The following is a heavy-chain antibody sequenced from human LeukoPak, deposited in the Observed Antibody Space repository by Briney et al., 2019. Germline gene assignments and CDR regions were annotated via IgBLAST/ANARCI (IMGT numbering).Heavy chain of an antibody. Sequence: SETLSLTCAVSGASVTSFYWSWIRQTPGKGLEWIGYGYNNGRTNYSPSLKSRVTISVDMSKNQFSLKLNFVTAADTAVYYCARDRGGYTYSHDYWGQGTLVTVSS. D-gene: IGHD5-18*01. V-gene: IGHV4-59*02. CDR2: GYNNGRT. CDR3: ARDRGGYTYSHDY. CDR1: GASVTSFY. J-gene: IGHJ4*02.